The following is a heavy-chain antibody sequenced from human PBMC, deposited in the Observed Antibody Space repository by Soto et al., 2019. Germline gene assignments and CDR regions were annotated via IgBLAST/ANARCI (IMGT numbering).Heavy chain of an antibody. CDR2: IYYSGST. CDR3: AREKYQLPNAFDI. CDR1: GGSVSSGSYY. V-gene: IGHV4-61*01. Sequence: SETLSLTCTVSGGSVSSGSYYWSWIRQPPGKGLEWIGYIYYSGSTNYNPSLKSRVTISVDTSKNQFSLKLSSVTAADTAVYYCAREKYQLPNAFDIWGQGTMVTVSS. J-gene: IGHJ3*02. D-gene: IGHD2-2*01.